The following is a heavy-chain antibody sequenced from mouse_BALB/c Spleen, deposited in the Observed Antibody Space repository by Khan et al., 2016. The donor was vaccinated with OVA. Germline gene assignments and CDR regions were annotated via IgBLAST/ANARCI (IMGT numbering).Heavy chain of an antibody. J-gene: IGHJ4*01. D-gene: IGHD2-10*01. CDR3: ARAYYGNYREAMDY. CDR1: GFSLTGYG. V-gene: IGHV2-6-7*01. CDR2: IWGDGST. Sequence: QVQLKESGPGLVAPSQSLSITCTVSGFSLTGYGVNWVRQPPGKGLEWLGMIWGDGSTDYNSALKSRLSISKDNYKSQVFLKMNMLQTNDTSRYYCARAYYGNYREAMDYWGQGTSVTVSS.